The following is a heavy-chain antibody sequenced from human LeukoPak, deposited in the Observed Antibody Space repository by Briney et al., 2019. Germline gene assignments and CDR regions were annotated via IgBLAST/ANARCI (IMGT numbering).Heavy chain of an antibody. CDR3: AKDLFTVTTFAFDY. V-gene: IGHV3-30*02. CDR2: IQSDGN. CDR1: GFTFSSYG. D-gene: IGHD4-17*01. Sequence: GGSLRLSCAASGFTFSSYGMHWVRQAPGKGLEWVAFIQSDGNNHADSVKGRFTISRDNSKNTMYLQMNSLRGDDTAVYYCAKDLFTVTTFAFDYWGQGILVIVSS. J-gene: IGHJ4*02.